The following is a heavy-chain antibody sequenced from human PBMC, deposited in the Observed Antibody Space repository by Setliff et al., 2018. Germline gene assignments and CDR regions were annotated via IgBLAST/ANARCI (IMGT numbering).Heavy chain of an antibody. Sequence: SETLSLTCTVSGGSISPYFWSWIRQPPGKGLEWIGYIYHNGNTNFNPSLKSRVTMSVDTSKNQFALVLESVAAADTAVYYCARDRSAYSYGLDVWGQGTTVTVSS. J-gene: IGHJ6*01. CDR1: GGSISPYF. CDR2: IYHNGNT. CDR3: ARDRSAYSYGLDV. V-gene: IGHV4-59*01.